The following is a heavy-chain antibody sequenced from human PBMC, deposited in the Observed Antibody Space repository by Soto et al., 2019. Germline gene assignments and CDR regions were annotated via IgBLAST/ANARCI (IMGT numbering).Heavy chain of an antibody. CDR2: ISSNGGST. Sequence: PGGSLRLSCAASGFTFSSYAMHWVRQAPGKGLEYVSAISSNGGSTYYANSVKGRFTISRDNSKNTLYLQMGSLRAEDMAVYYCARGLTEYYDFWSGYYYYWGQGTLVTVSS. J-gene: IGHJ4*02. CDR3: ARGLTEYYDFWSGYYYY. V-gene: IGHV3-64*01. D-gene: IGHD3-3*01. CDR1: GFTFSSYA.